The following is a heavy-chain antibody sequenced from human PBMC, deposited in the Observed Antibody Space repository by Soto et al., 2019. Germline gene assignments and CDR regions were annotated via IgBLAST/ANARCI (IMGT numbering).Heavy chain of an antibody. J-gene: IGHJ4*02. CDR1: GGSISSGDYY. CDR3: ARVGGIVGATTHDY. CDR2: IYYSGST. V-gene: IGHV4-30-4*01. D-gene: IGHD1-26*01. Sequence: QVQLQESGPGLVKPSQTLSLTCTVSGGSISSGDYYWSWIRQPPGKGLEWIGYIYYSGSTYYNPSLTRGVTISVDASKNQFALKLSSVTAADTAVYYCARVGGIVGATTHDYWGQGTLVTVSS.